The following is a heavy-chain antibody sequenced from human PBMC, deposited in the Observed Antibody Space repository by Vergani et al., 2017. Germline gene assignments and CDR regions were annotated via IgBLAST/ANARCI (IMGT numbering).Heavy chain of an antibody. D-gene: IGHD2-2*01. CDR2: ISGSGGST. CDR3: AKESGIVVVAPTILRGYYFYMDV. Sequence: VQLVESGGGVVQPGRSLRLSCAASGFTFSSYAMSWVRQAPGKGLEWVSAISGSGGSTYYADSVKGRFTISRDNSKNTLYLQMNSLTAEDTAVYYCAKESGIVVVAPTILRGYYFYMDVWGKGTTVTVSS. V-gene: IGHV3-23*04. J-gene: IGHJ6*03. CDR1: GFTFSSYA.